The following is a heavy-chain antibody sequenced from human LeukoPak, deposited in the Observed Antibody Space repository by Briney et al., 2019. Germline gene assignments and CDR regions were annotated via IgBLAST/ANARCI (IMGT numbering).Heavy chain of an antibody. CDR2: LYPGDYYT. CDR3: AGGSAWQPEAFDI. V-gene: IGHV5-51*01. D-gene: IGHD1-14*01. J-gene: IGHJ3*02. Sequence: GGSPKTSCKGSGYSFTSYWIGWVRQITGKGLEWMGILYPGDYYTRYSPSFQGQVPTSDDKSITTGYLKWSSLKASDTAIYYRAGGSAWQPEAFDIWGQGTMVTVSS. CDR1: GYSFTSYW.